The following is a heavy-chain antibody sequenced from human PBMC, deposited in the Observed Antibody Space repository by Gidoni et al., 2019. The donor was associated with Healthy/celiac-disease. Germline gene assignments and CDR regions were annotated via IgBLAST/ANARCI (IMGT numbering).Heavy chain of an antibody. CDR3: TREEMATTSDY. CDR2: IRSKAYGGTT. D-gene: IGHD5-12*01. V-gene: IGHV3-49*04. CDR1: GFTFGDYA. J-gene: IGHJ4*02. Sequence: EVQLVESGGGLVQPGRSLRLSCTASGFTFGDYAMSWVRQAPGKGLEWVGFIRSKAYGGTTEYAASVKGRFTISRDDSKSIAYLQMNSLKTEDTAVYYCTREEMATTSDYWGQGTLVTVSS.